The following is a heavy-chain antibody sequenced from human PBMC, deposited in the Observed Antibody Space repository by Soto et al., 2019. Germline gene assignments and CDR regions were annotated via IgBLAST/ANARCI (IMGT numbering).Heavy chain of an antibody. V-gene: IGHV3-30*18. CDR3: AKDDLWFGECFPREGMDV. J-gene: IGHJ6*02. CDR1: GFTFSSYG. D-gene: IGHD3-10*01. Sequence: PGGSLRLSCAASGFTFSSYGLHWVRQAPGKGLEWVAVISYDGSNKYYADSVKGRFTTSRDNSKNTLYLQMNSLRAEDTAVYYCAKDDLWFGECFPREGMDVWGQGTTVTVSS. CDR2: ISYDGSNK.